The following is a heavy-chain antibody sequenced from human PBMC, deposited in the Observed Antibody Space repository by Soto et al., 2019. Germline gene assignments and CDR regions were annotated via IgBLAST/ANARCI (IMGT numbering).Heavy chain of an antibody. V-gene: IGHV3-48*01. Sequence: EVQLVESGGGLVQPGGSLRLSCAASGFTFSSYDMNWVRQAPGKGLEWLSYISSISDTIYYADSVKGRFTMSRDNARNSLYLQMNSLRVDDTAVYYCARDEGWGRWCDPWGQGTLVTVSS. J-gene: IGHJ5*02. CDR3: ARDEGWGRWCDP. CDR2: ISSISDTI. CDR1: GFTFSSYD. D-gene: IGHD7-27*01.